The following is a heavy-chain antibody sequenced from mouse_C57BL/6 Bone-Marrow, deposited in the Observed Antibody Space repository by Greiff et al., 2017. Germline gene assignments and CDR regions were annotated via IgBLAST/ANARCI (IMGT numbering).Heavy chain of an antibody. D-gene: IGHD1-1*01. CDR1: GYTFTNYW. J-gene: IGHJ2*01. CDR3: AREYLGRFGY. V-gene: IGHV1-53*01. CDR2: INPSNGDT. Sequence: VQLMQSGAELVKPGASVKLSCKASGYTFTNYWMNWVQQRPGQGLEWIGNINPSNGDTNYNQKFKGKATLTVDKSSSTAYMQLNSLTSEDSAVYYCAREYLGRFGYWGQGTTLTVSA.